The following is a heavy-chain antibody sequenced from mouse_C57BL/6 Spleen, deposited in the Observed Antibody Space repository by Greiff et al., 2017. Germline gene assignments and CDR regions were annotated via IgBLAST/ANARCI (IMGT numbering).Heavy chain of an antibody. V-gene: IGHV1-69*01. CDR1: GYTFTSYW. CDR3: ASTVVEGFDY. Sequence: QVQLQQPGAELVMPGASVKLSCKASGYTFTSYWMHWVKQRPGQGLEWIGEIDPSDSYTNYNQKFKGKSTLTVDKSSSTAYMQLSSLTSEDSAVYYGASTVVEGFDYWGQGTTLTVSS. J-gene: IGHJ2*01. D-gene: IGHD1-1*01. CDR2: IDPSDSYT.